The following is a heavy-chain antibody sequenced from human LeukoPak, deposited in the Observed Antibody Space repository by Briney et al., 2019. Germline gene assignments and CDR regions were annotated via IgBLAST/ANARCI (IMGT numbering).Heavy chain of an antibody. Sequence: PSETLSPTCAVYGGSFSGYYWGWIRQPPGKGLEWIGSIYHSGSTYYNPSLHGRVTISVDTAKNQFSLKLSSVTAADTAVYYCARASGMTTNNFDYWGQGTLVTISS. CDR2: IYHSGST. CDR3: ARASGMTTNNFDY. D-gene: IGHD4-17*01. CDR1: GGSFSGYY. J-gene: IGHJ4*02. V-gene: IGHV4-38-2*01.